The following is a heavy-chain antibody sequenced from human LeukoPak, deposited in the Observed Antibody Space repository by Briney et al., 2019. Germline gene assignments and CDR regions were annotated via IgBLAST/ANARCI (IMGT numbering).Heavy chain of an antibody. D-gene: IGHD6-19*01. V-gene: IGHV3-30*18. CDR2: ISYDGSNK. CDR3: AKAYSRYSSGWYFGDY. Sequence: GGSLRLSCAASGFTFSSYGMHWVRQAPGKGLEWVAVISYDGSNKYYADSVKGRFTIPRDNSKSTLYLQMNSLRAEDTAVYYCAKAYSRYSSGWYFGDYWGQGTLVTVSS. CDR1: GFTFSSYG. J-gene: IGHJ4*02.